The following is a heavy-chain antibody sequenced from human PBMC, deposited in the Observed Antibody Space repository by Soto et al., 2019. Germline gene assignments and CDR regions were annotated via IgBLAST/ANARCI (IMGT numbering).Heavy chain of an antibody. CDR1: GYSFTNSW. J-gene: IGHJ5*02. CDR2: IDPSDSYT. CDR3: AILPFDFSRGYLWSDT. D-gene: IGHD3-3*01. Sequence: GESLKISCKGSGYSFTNSWISWVRQMPGKGLEWVGRIDPSDSYTNYNPSFQGHVTISADKSISTAYLQWNSLKASDTAIYYCAILPFDFSRGYLWSDTWGQGTLVTVSS. V-gene: IGHV5-10-1*01.